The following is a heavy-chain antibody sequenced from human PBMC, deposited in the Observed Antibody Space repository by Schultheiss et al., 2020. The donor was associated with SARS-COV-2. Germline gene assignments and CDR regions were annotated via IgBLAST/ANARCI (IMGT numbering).Heavy chain of an antibody. CDR1: GFTFSSYA. Sequence: GGSLRLSCAASGFTFSSYAMSWVRQAPGEGLEWVSAISGSGGSTYYADSVKGRFTISGDNSKNTLYLQMNSLRAEDTAVYYCAKDQIGAVTDYWGQGILVTVSS. CDR2: ISGSGGST. J-gene: IGHJ4*02. CDR3: AKDQIGAVTDY. V-gene: IGHV3-23*01. D-gene: IGHD4-17*01.